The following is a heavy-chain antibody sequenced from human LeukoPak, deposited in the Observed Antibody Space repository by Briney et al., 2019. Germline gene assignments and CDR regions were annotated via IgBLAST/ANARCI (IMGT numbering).Heavy chain of an antibody. D-gene: IGHD5-12*01. CDR1: GFTFSSHG. J-gene: IGHJ5*02. CDR2: IRYDGSNK. V-gene: IGHV3-30*02. Sequence: PGGSLRLSCVASGFTFSSHGMHWVRQAPGKGLEWVAFIRYDGSNKYYADSVKGRFTISRDNSKNTLYLQMNSLRAEDTAVYYCAREWLRGRWFDPWGQGTLVTVSS. CDR3: AREWLRGRWFDP.